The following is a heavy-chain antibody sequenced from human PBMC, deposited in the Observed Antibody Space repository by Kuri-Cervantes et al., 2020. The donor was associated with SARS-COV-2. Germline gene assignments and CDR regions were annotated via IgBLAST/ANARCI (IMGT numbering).Heavy chain of an antibody. Sequence: GGSLRLSCAASGFTFSSYWMHWVRQAPGKGLVWVSRINSDGSSTSYADSVKGRFAISRDNSKNTLYLQMNSLRAEDTAVYYCARDIKYQLLYPGWGMDVWGQGTTVTVSS. CDR3: ARDIKYQLLYPGWGMDV. J-gene: IGHJ6*02. D-gene: IGHD2-2*02. V-gene: IGHV3-74*01. CDR2: INSDGSST. CDR1: GFTFSSYW.